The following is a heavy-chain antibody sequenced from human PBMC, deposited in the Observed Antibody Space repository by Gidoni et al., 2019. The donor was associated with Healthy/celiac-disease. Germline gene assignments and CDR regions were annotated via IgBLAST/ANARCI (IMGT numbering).Heavy chain of an antibody. J-gene: IGHJ4*02. CDR2: IYYSGST. CDR1: GGSISSSSYY. Sequence: QLQLQESGPGLVKPSETLSLTCTVSGGSISSSSYYWGWIRQPPGKGLEWIGSIYYSGSTYYTPSLKSRVTISVDTSKNQFSLKLSSVTAADTAVYYCARLSAVAGGFDYWGQGTLVTVSS. D-gene: IGHD6-19*01. CDR3: ARLSAVAGGFDY. V-gene: IGHV4-39*01.